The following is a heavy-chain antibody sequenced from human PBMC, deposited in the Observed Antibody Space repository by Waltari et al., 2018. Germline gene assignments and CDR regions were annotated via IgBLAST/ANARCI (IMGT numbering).Heavy chain of an antibody. CDR3: ASLGRFDAFDI. CDR1: GYTFTSYA. V-gene: IGHV1-8*03. J-gene: IGHJ3*02. Sequence: QVQLVQSGAEVKKPGASVKVSCKASGYTFTSYAITWWRQATGQGLEWMGWMNPNSGNTGYAQKFQGRVTITRNTSISTAYMELSSLRSEDTAVYYCASLGRFDAFDIWGQGTTVTVSS. D-gene: IGHD3-3*01. CDR2: MNPNSGNT.